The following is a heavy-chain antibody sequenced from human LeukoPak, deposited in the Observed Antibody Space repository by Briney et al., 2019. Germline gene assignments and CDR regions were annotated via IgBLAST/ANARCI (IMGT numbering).Heavy chain of an antibody. CDR2: IRSKAYGGTT. J-gene: IGHJ4*02. D-gene: IGHD3-9*01. CDR1: GFTFGDYA. V-gene: IGHV3-49*05. Sequence: KPGGSLRLSCTASGFTFGDYAMSWFRQAPGKGLEWVGFIRSKAYGGTTEYAASVKGRFTISRDDSKSIAYLQMNSLKTEDTAVYYCTRVMGVFHWPETENSYEYYFDYWGQGTLVTVSS. CDR3: TRVMGVFHWPETENSYEYYFDY.